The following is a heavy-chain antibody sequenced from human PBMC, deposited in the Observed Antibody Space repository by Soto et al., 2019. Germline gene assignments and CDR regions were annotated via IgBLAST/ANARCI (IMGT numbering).Heavy chain of an antibody. CDR2: ISSSSSYI. CDR3: ARAPDYGDYVSIADY. D-gene: IGHD4-17*01. CDR1: GFTFSSYS. V-gene: IGHV3-21*01. Sequence: GGSLRLSCAASGFTFSSYSMNWVRQAPGKGLEWVSSISSSSSYIYYADSVKGRFTISRDNAKNSLYLQMNSLRAEDTAVYYCARAPDYGDYVSIADYWGQGTLVTVSS. J-gene: IGHJ4*02.